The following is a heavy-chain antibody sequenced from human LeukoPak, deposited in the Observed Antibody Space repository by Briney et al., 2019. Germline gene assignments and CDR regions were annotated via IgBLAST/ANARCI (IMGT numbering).Heavy chain of an antibody. CDR3: AQEHFDTSGYYSRFDN. CDR1: GFTFPRHA. Sequence: GGSLRLSCAASGFTFPRHAMSWVRQAPGKGLEWVASSAGSGGSTHYADSVKGRFTISRDNSQITVFLHMNSLRADDTAVYYCAQEHFDTSGYYSRFDNWGQGTLVTASS. J-gene: IGHJ4*02. V-gene: IGHV3-23*01. CDR2: SAGSGGST. D-gene: IGHD3-22*01.